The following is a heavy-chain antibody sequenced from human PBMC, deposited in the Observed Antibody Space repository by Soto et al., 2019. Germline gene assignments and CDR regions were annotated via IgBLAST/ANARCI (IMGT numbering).Heavy chain of an antibody. Sequence: SGPTLVNPTQTLALTCTFSGFSLSTSGMCVSWIRQPPGKALEWLALIDWDDDKYYSTSLKTRLTISKDTSKNQVDLTMTNMDPVDTATYYCARMGGLENSYYYYGMDVWGQGTTGTV. CDR3: ARMGGLENSYYYYGMDV. CDR2: IDWDDDK. CDR1: GFSLSTSGMC. J-gene: IGHJ6*02. D-gene: IGHD3-16*01. V-gene: IGHV2-70*01.